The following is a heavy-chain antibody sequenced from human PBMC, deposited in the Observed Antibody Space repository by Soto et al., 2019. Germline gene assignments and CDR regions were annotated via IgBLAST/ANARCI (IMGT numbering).Heavy chain of an antibody. Sequence: SVKVSCKASGGTFSSYAISWVRQAPGQGLEWMGGIIPIFGTANYAQKFQGRVTITADKSTSTAYMELSSLRSEDTAVYYCATAALGATPSEGWFDPWGQGTLVTVSS. J-gene: IGHJ5*02. CDR1: GGTFSSYA. V-gene: IGHV1-69*06. D-gene: IGHD7-27*01. CDR3: ATAALGATPSEGWFDP. CDR2: IIPIFGTA.